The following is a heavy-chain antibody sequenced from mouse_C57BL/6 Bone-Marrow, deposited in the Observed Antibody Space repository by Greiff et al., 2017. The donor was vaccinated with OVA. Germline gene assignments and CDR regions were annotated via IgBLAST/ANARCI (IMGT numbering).Heavy chain of an antibody. J-gene: IGHJ4*01. V-gene: IGHV1-82*01. CDR2: IYPGDGDT. CDR3: ARSSCGVDY. D-gene: IGHD1-2*01. Sequence: QVQLQQSGPELVKPGASVKISCKASGYAFSSSWMNWVKQRPGKGLEWIGRIYPGDGDTKYNGKFKGKATLTADKSSSTAYMQLSILTSEVSAVYFCARSSCGVDYWGQGTSVTVSS. CDR1: GYAFSSSW.